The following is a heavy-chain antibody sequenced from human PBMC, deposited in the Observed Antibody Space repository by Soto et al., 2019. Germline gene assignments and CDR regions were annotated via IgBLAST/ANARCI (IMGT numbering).Heavy chain of an antibody. J-gene: IGHJ6*03. CDR2: IYSSGGT. V-gene: IGHV4-59*08. CDR3: ARLKGQLVAWNRNYNYYMDV. D-gene: IGHD6-13*01. CDR1: GGSNSNNY. Sequence: SETLSLTCTVSGGSNSNNYWNWIRQPPGKGLEWVGYIYSSGGTSYNPSLKSRVTISLDTSKNQISLRLSSVTAADTAVYYCARLKGQLVAWNRNYNYYMDVWGKGTTVTVSS.